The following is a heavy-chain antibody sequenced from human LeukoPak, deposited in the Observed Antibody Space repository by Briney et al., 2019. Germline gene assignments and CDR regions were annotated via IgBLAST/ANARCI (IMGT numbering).Heavy chain of an antibody. CDR3: ARGWVVAPGFDY. CDR1: GGSFSGYY. V-gene: IGHV4-34*01. D-gene: IGHD2-2*01. Sequence: PSETLSLTCAVYGGSFSGYYWSWIRQPPGKGREWIGEINHSGSTNYNPSLRSRVTISVDTSKNQCSLKLSSVTAADTAVYYCARGWVVAPGFDYWGQGTLVTVSS. J-gene: IGHJ4*02. CDR2: INHSGST.